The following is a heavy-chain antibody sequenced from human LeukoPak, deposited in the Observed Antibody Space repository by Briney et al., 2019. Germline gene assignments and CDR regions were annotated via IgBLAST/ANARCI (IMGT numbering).Heavy chain of an antibody. D-gene: IGHD1-7*01. V-gene: IGHV3-7*01. CDR2: ISGDGSER. CDR1: VSSYW. CDR3: GKLASPGTMDS. Sequence: GGSLRLSCAASVSSYWMGWVRQAPSEGLEWVATISGDGSERYYVDSVKGRFTISRDNAKKSLYLHMNSLSAEDTAVYYCGKLASPGTMDSWGQGTLVTVSS. J-gene: IGHJ4*02.